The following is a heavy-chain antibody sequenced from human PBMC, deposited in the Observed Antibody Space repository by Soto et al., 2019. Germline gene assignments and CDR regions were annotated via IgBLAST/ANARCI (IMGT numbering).Heavy chain of an antibody. D-gene: IGHD6-13*01. CDR3: AQLEPGDYYDGMDV. CDR1: GGSISSYY. J-gene: IGHJ6*02. Sequence: SETLSLTCTVSGGSISSYYWSWIRQPPGPGLEWIGYIYYSGSTNYNPSLKSRVTISVDTSKNQFSLKLSSVTAPDPPVYYPAQLEPGDYYDGMDVWGQGTTVTVSS. V-gene: IGHV4-59*01. CDR2: IYYSGST.